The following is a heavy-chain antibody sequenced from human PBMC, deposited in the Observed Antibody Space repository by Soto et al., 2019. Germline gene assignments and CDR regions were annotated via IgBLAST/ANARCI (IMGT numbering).Heavy chain of an antibody. Sequence: SETLSLTCTVSGGSISSSSYYWGWIRQPPGKGLEWIGSIYYSGSTYYNPSLKSRVTISVDTSKNQFSLKLSSVTAADTAVYYCARTPYCANGVCYTGPDYWGQGTLVTVSS. CDR2: IYYSGST. J-gene: IGHJ4*02. D-gene: IGHD2-8*01. CDR1: GGSISSSSYY. V-gene: IGHV4-39*01. CDR3: ARTPYCANGVCYTGPDY.